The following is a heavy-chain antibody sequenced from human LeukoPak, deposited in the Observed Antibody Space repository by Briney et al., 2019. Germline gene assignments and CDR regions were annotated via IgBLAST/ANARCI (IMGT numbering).Heavy chain of an antibody. CDR1: GYTFTSYG. V-gene: IGHV1-18*01. CDR3: ARERESGDGYNGWNYYFDY. D-gene: IGHD5-24*01. Sequence: ASVKVSCKASGYTFTSYGISWVRQAPGQGLEWMGWISAYNGNTKNAQKLQGRVTMTTDTSTSTAYMELRSLRSDDTAVYYCARERESGDGYNGWNYYFDYWGQGTLVTVSS. CDR2: ISAYNGNT. J-gene: IGHJ4*02.